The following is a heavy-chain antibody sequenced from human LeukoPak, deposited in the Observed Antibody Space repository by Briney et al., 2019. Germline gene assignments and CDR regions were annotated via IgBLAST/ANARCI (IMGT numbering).Heavy chain of an antibody. V-gene: IGHV3-23*01. J-gene: IGHJ3*02. Sequence: GGSLRLSCAASGFTFSSYAMSWVRQAPGKGLEWVSAISGSGGSTYYADSVKGRFTISRDNSKNTLYLQMNSLRAEDTAVYYCAKDAFTMVRGVPHAYDIWGQGTMVTVSS. CDR2: ISGSGGST. CDR3: AKDAFTMVRGVPHAYDI. D-gene: IGHD3-10*01. CDR1: GFTFSSYA.